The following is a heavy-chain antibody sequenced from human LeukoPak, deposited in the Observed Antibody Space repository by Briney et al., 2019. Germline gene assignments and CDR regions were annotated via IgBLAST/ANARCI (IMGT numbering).Heavy chain of an antibody. CDR1: GFTFSNYW. CDR3: ARDKGYAIDY. Sequence: GGSLGLSCAASGFTFSNYWMHWVRQAPGEALMWVSHINSDGSNTNYADSVKGRFTISRDNAKNTLYLQMNSLRAEDTAIYYCARDKGYAIDYWGQGTLVTVSS. CDR2: INSDGSNT. D-gene: IGHD1-1*01. J-gene: IGHJ4*02. V-gene: IGHV3-74*01.